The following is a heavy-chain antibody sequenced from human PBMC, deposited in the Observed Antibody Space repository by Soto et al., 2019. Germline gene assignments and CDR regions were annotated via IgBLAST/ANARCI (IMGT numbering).Heavy chain of an antibody. Sequence: QVQLQESGPGLVKPSDTLSLTCAVSGYSISSNNWWGWIRQSPGKGLEWIGYIYYSGSTHYNPSLKSRVSTSVDTSKNQFSLKVSSVTAVDTAVYYCARKTDGYNPFDDWGQGTLVTVSS. D-gene: IGHD5-12*01. J-gene: IGHJ4*02. CDR1: GYSISSNNW. V-gene: IGHV4-28*01. CDR2: IYYSGST. CDR3: ARKTDGYNPFDD.